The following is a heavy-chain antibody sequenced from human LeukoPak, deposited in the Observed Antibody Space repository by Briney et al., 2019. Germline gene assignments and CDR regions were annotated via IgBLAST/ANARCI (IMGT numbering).Heavy chain of an antibody. CDR2: INPNSGGT. CDR1: GYTFTSYD. V-gene: IGHV1-2*02. Sequence: GASVKVSCKASGYTFTSYDINWVRQAPGQGLEWMGWINPNSGGTNYAQKFQGRVTMTRDTSISTAYMELSRLRSGDTAVYYCARDITMVRGVSNYMDVWGKGTTVTISS. D-gene: IGHD3-10*01. CDR3: ARDITMVRGVSNYMDV. J-gene: IGHJ6*03.